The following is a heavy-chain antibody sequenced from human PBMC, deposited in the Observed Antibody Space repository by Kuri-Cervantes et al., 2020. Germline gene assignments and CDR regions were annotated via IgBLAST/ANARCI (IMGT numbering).Heavy chain of an antibody. D-gene: IGHD6-19*01. V-gene: IGHV3-74*01. Sequence: GESLKISCAASGFTFSSYWMHWVRQAPGKGPVWVSRIYSDGSGTNYVDSVKGRFTISRDNAKNTLYLQMHSLRVEDTAVYFCARGGYSTGLTGDLFDHWGQGTLVTVSS. CDR3: ARGGYSTGLTGDLFDH. J-gene: IGHJ4*02. CDR2: IYSDGSGT. CDR1: GFTFSSYW.